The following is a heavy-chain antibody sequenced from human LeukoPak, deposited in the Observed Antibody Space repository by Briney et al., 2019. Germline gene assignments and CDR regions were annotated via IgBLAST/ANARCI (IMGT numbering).Heavy chain of an antibody. CDR3: ARGRDSSWPNDYDYYYGMDV. D-gene: IGHD6-13*01. J-gene: IGHJ6*02. V-gene: IGHV1-8*01. Sequence: ASVKASCKASGYIFTRYDIIWVRQATGQGLEWMGWMNPYRGNTGCAQMFQGESTMARNTSISAAYMKLSNLRTEDTAVYYCARGRDSSWPNDYDYYYGMDVWGQGTTVAVSS. CDR1: GYIFTRYD. CDR2: MNPYRGNT.